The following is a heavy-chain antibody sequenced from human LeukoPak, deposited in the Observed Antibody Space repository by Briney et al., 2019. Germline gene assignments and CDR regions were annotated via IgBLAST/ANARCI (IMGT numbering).Heavy chain of an antibody. D-gene: IGHD2-2*01. Sequence: GGSLRLSCAASGFTFSDYYMSWIRQAPGKGLEWVSYISSSGSTIYYADSVKSRFTISRDNAKNSLYLQMNSLRAEDTAVYYCAREVVPAAKGVGFDPWGQGTLVTVSS. CDR2: ISSSGSTI. CDR1: GFTFSDYY. J-gene: IGHJ5*02. CDR3: AREVVPAAKGVGFDP. V-gene: IGHV3-11*01.